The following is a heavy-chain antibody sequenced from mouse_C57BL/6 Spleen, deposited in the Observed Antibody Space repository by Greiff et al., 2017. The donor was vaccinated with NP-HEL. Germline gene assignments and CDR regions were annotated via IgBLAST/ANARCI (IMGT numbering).Heavy chain of an antibody. D-gene: IGHD1-1*01. CDR2: IRNKANGYTT. CDR3: ARYMGYGSSHHYFDY. J-gene: IGHJ2*01. V-gene: IGHV7-3*01. Sequence: EVHLAESGGGLVQPGGSLSLSCAASGFTFTDYYMSWVRQPPGKALEWLGFIRNKANGYTTEYSASVKGRFTISRDNSQSILYLQMNALRAEDSATYYCARYMGYGSSHHYFDYWGQGTTLTVSS. CDR1: GFTFTDYY.